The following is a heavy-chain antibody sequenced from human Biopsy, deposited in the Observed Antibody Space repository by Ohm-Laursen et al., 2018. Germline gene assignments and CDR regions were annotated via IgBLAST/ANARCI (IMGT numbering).Heavy chain of an antibody. Sequence: SGTLSLTWSVSGGSIISYYWTWIRQPPGKGLEWIGPVYNGGITHYNPSLKSRVTISKDTSKNQFSLQVNSVTAADTAVYYCARTPRDSFWSGSYKRGLWFDPWGQGTLVIVSS. CDR2: VYNGGIT. V-gene: IGHV4-59*01. J-gene: IGHJ5*02. CDR1: GGSIISYY. CDR3: ARTPRDSFWSGSYKRGLWFDP. D-gene: IGHD3-3*01.